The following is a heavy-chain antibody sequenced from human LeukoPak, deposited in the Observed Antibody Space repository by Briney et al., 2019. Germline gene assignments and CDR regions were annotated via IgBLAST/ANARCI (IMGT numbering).Heavy chain of an antibody. Sequence: GRSLRLSCVASGFTFSSHPMHWVRQAPGKGLEWVAVVSYDGSNEYYADSVKGRFTISRDIPRHTLYLQMNSLRGEDTAVYYCARGPSNYFYYYMDVWGKGTTVTVSS. CDR3: ARGPSNYFYYYMDV. CDR2: VSYDGSNE. CDR1: GFTFSSHP. V-gene: IGHV3-30*07. J-gene: IGHJ6*03.